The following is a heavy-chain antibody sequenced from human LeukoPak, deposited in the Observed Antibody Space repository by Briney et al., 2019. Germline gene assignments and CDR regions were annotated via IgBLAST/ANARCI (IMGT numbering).Heavy chain of an antibody. Sequence: GASVKVSCKASGYTFTSYYMHWVRQAPGQGLEWMGIINPSGGSTSYAQKFQGRVTMTRDTSTSTAYMELSSLRSEDTAGYYCARGGYCSSTSCYAEEFDPWGQGTLVTVSS. CDR1: GYTFTSYY. J-gene: IGHJ5*02. V-gene: IGHV1-46*01. CDR2: INPSGGST. D-gene: IGHD2-2*01. CDR3: ARGGYCSSTSCYAEEFDP.